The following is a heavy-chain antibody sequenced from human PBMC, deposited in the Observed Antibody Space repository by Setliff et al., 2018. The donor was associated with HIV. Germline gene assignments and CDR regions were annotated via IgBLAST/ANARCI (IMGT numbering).Heavy chain of an antibody. V-gene: IGHV3-48*01. CDR1: GFPFSAYS. CDR2: IYMGNSNI. J-gene: IGHJ4*02. Sequence: GGSLRLSCVGSGFPFSAYSLSWVRMAPGKGLEWIAYIYMGNSNIYIGDSVKGRFTISRDNAKNSMYLQMNSLRAEDTAVYYCAKGHKAAAGTYLGLLDYWGQGTLVTVSS. CDR3: AKGHKAAAGTYLGLLDY. D-gene: IGHD6-13*01.